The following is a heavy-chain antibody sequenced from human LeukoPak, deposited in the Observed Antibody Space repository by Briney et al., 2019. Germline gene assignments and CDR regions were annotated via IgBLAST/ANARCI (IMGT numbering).Heavy chain of an antibody. CDR2: TYFRSKWYN. V-gene: IGHV6-1*01. Sequence: SQTLSLTCAISGDSVSSRSAAWNWIRQSPSGGLEWLGRTYFRSKWYNDYAESVKSRITINPDTSKNHFSLQLNSVTPEDTAVYYCARDRDDYGDYYFDYWGQGTLVTVSS. D-gene: IGHD4-17*01. CDR1: GDSVSSRSAA. J-gene: IGHJ4*02. CDR3: ARDRDDYGDYYFDY.